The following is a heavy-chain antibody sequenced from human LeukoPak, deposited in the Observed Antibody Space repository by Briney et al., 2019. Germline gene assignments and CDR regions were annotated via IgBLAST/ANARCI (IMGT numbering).Heavy chain of an antibody. J-gene: IGHJ4*02. Sequence: GGSLRLSCAASGFTFSSYSMTWVRQAPGKGLEWVSSISSSSSYIYYADSVKGRFTISRDNAKNSLYLQMNSLRAEDTAVYYCAREVDYYDSSGYFDYWGQGTLVTVSS. V-gene: IGHV3-21*01. D-gene: IGHD3-22*01. CDR1: GFTFSSYS. CDR2: ISSSSSYI. CDR3: AREVDYYDSSGYFDY.